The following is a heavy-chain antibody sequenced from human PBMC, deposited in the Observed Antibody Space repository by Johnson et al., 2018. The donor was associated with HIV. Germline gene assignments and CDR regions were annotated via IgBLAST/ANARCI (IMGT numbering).Heavy chain of an antibody. V-gene: IGHV3-33*08. CDR1: GFTFSSYG. D-gene: IGHD1-1*01. CDR3: TGGWYNLSAFDI. Sequence: QVQLVESGGGVVQPGRSLRLSCAASGFTFSSYGMHWVRQAPGKGLEWVALVWYDGGNKYYADSVKGRFTIFRDNSKNSLYVQMNSLRAEDTAMYYCTGGWYNLSAFDIWGQGTMVTVSS. J-gene: IGHJ3*02. CDR2: VWYDGGNK.